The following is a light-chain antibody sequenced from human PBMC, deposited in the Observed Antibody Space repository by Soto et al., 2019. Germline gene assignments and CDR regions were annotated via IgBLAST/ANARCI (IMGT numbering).Light chain of an antibody. V-gene: IGKV3-20*01. CDR2: GAS. CDR3: QQYESSPYT. Sequence: EIVLTQSPGTLSLSPGERATLSCRASQSVRSSYLAWYHQKPGQPPRLLIFGASNRATGIPDRFSGSESGTDFTLTISRLEPEDFAVDYCQQYESSPYTFGQGTRLEIK. J-gene: IGKJ2*01. CDR1: QSVRSSY.